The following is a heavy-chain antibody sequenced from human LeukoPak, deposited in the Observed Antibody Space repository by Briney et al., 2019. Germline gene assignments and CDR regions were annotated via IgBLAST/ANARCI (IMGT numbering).Heavy chain of an antibody. CDR3: AREINYYDSSGAFDI. D-gene: IGHD3-22*01. CDR2: INSDGSST. V-gene: IGHV3-74*01. Sequence: PGGSLRLSCAASGFTFSSYWMHWVRQAPGKELVWVSRINSDGSSTSYADSVKGRFTISRDNAKNTLYLQMNSLRAEDTAVYYCAREINYYDSSGAFDIWGQGTMVTVSS. J-gene: IGHJ3*02. CDR1: GFTFSSYW.